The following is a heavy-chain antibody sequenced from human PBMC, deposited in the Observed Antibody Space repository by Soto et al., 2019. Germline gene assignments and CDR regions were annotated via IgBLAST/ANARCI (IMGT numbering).Heavy chain of an antibody. J-gene: IGHJ1*01. CDR2: IYPGDSDT. V-gene: IGHV5-51*01. CDR1: GYSFTSYW. Sequence: PGESLKISCKGSGYSFTSYWIGWVRQMPGKGLEWMGIIYPGDSDTRYSPSFQGQVTISADKSISTAYLQWSSLKASDTAMYYCARLPLIKRQQLAEYLQHSGPGTILTVST. D-gene: IGHD6-13*01. CDR3: ARLPLIKRQQLAEYLQH.